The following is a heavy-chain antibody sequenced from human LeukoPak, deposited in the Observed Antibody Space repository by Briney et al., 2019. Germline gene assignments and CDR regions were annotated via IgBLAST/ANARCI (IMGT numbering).Heavy chain of an antibody. D-gene: IGHD1-26*01. CDR2: ISGSGGTT. CDR1: GFSFSSYD. J-gene: IGHJ4*02. V-gene: IGHV3-23*01. CDR3: ARSIVKTRGRFDY. Sequence: GGSLRLSCAASGFSFSSYDLNWVRQAPGKGLEWVSAISGSGGTTYYADSVKGRFTISRDNSKNTLDLQMDSLRAEDTAVYYCARSIVKTRGRFDYWGQGTLVTVSS.